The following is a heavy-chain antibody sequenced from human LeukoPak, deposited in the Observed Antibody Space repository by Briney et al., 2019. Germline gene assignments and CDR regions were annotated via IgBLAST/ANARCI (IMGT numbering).Heavy chain of an antibody. CDR1: GFTVSSNY. Sequence: GGSLRLSCAASGFTVSSNYMSWVRQAPGKGLEWVSVIYSGGSTYYADSVKGRFTISRGNSKNTLYLQMNSLRAEDTAVYYCARDFRASDFWGIYYYYYMDVWGKGTTVTVSS. J-gene: IGHJ6*03. D-gene: IGHD3/OR15-3a*01. V-gene: IGHV3-66*02. CDR3: ARDFRASDFWGIYYYYYMDV. CDR2: IYSGGST.